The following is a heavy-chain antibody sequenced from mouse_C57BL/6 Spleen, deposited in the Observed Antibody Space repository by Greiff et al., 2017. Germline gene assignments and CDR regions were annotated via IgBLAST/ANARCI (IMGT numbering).Heavy chain of an antibody. Sequence: QVQLQQSGTELVKPGASVKLSCKASGYTFTSYWMHWVKQRPGQGLEWIGIINPSNGGTNYNEKFKSKATLTVDKSSSTAYMQLSSLTSEDSAVYYCAKAPDYGSPYFDYWGQGTTLTVSS. J-gene: IGHJ2*01. CDR1: GYTFTSYW. D-gene: IGHD1-1*01. V-gene: IGHV1-53*01. CDR2: INPSNGGT. CDR3: AKAPDYGSPYFDY.